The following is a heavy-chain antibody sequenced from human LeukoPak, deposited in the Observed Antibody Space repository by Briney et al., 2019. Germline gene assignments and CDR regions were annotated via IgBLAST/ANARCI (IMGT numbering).Heavy chain of an antibody. CDR1: GFTFSRYW. CDR2: IKQDGSEK. J-gene: IGHJ4*02. CDR3: ASTGLEARYSYFDN. Sequence: GGSLRLSCAASGFTFSRYWMSWVRQAPGKGLEWVANIKQDGSEKYYVDSVKGRFTISRDNAKNSLYLQMNSLRAEDTAVYYCASTGLEARYSYFDNWGQGTLPTVSS. D-gene: IGHD5-12*01. V-gene: IGHV3-7*05.